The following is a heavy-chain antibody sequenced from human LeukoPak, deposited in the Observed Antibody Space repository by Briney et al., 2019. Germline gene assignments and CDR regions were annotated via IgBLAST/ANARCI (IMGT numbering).Heavy chain of an antibody. V-gene: IGHV1-2*02. CDR2: INPNSGGT. CDR1: GYTFTVYY. Sequence: GASVKVSCKASGYTFTVYYMHWVRQAPGQGLEWMGWINPNSGGTNYAQKFQGRVTMTRDTSISTAYMELSRLRSDDTAVYYCAREGGYCSSTSCYGGVSVWGQGTTVTVSS. CDR3: AREGGYCSSTSCYGGVSV. D-gene: IGHD2-2*01. J-gene: IGHJ6*02.